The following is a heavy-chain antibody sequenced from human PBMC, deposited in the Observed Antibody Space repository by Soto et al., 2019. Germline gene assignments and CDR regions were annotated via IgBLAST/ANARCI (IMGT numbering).Heavy chain of an antibody. V-gene: IGHV3-74*01. CDR1: GFTFSSYW. D-gene: IGHD3-10*01. CDR3: ARVEDVVRGVRPHHYGMDF. J-gene: IGHJ6*02. Sequence: LRLSCAASGFTFSSYWMHWVRQAPGKGLVWVSRINSDGSSTSYADSVKGRFTISRDNAKNTLYLQMNSLRAEDTAVYYCARVEDVVRGVRPHHYGMDFRGQGTTVTGSS. CDR2: INSDGSST.